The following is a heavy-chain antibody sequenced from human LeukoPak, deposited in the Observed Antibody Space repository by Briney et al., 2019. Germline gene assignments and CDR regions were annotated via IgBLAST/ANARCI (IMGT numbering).Heavy chain of an antibody. CDR3: ARERSSIAAGGGFDP. J-gene: IGHJ5*02. D-gene: IGHD6-6*01. Sequence: PSQTLSLTCTVSVGSIHRGHYYWSSIPQHPGKGLQWLGYIYYSGSTYYNPSLKSRVTISVDTSKNQFSLKLSAVTAADTAVYYCARERSSIAAGGGFDPWGQGTLVTVSS. V-gene: IGHV4-31*03. CDR1: VGSIHRGHYY. CDR2: IYYSGST.